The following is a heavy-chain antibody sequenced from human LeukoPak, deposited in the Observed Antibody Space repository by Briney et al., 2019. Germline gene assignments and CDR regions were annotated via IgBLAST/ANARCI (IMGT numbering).Heavy chain of an antibody. CDR2: ISGSGGST. V-gene: IGHV3-23*01. Sequence: GGSLRLSCAASGFTFSSYAMSWVRQAPGKGLEWVSAISGSGGSTYYADSVKGRFTISRDNSKNTLYLQMNSLRAEDTAVYYCAKDIKYYYDSSGYYYANDYWGQGTLVTVSS. J-gene: IGHJ4*02. D-gene: IGHD3-22*01. CDR3: AKDIKYYYDSSGYYYANDY. CDR1: GFTFSSYA.